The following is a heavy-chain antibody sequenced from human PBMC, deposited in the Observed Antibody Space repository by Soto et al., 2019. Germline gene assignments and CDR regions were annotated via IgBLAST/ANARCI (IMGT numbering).Heavy chain of an antibody. V-gene: IGHV1-69*02. Sequence: QVQLVQSGAEVMKPGSSVKVSCKASGGTFSSYTISWVRQAPGQGLEWMGRIIPILGIANYAQKFQGRVTITVDKSTSTAYVELSSLRSEDTAVYYCAADVDTAMVSAFDIWGQGTMVTVSS. CDR2: IIPILGIA. D-gene: IGHD5-18*01. CDR1: GGTFSSYT. CDR3: AADVDTAMVSAFDI. J-gene: IGHJ3*02.